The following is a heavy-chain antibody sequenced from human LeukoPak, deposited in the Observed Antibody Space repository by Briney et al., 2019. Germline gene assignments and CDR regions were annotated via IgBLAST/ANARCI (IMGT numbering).Heavy chain of an antibody. CDR2: IYPGDSDT. D-gene: IGHD4-23*01. V-gene: IGHV5-51*01. CDR1: GYSFTSYW. Sequence: GESLKISCKGSGYSFTSYWIGWVRQMPGKGLEWMGIIYPGDSDTRYSPSFQGQVTISADKSISTAYLQWSSLKASDTAIYYCTRRGRAVVTPFEYWGQGTLVSVSS. J-gene: IGHJ4*02. CDR3: TRRGRAVVTPFEY.